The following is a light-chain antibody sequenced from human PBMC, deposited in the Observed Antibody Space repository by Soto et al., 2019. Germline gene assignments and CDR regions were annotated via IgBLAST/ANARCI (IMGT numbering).Light chain of an antibody. CDR1: QSIGKH. Sequence: DIQMTQSPCSLSASVGDRVTITCRASQSIGKHLNWYQQKPGKAPKFLIYAASSLQSGVPSRFSGSGSGTDLTLTVNSLQPEDFAIYYCQQSYSSPITFGQGTRLEIK. CDR2: AAS. V-gene: IGKV1-39*01. J-gene: IGKJ5*01. CDR3: QQSYSSPIT.